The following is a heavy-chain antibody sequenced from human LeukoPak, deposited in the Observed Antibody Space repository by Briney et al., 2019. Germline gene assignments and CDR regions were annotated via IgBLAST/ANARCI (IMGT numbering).Heavy chain of an antibody. CDR3: TTDSWRSTFDY. CDR1: GFTFSNAW. D-gene: IGHD2-2*01. Sequence: GGSLRLSCAASGFTFSNAWMSWVRQAPGKGLEWVGRIKSKTDGGTTDYAAPVKGRFTISRDDSKNTLYLPMNSLKTEDTAVYYCTTDSWRSTFDYWGQGTLVTVSS. V-gene: IGHV3-15*01. J-gene: IGHJ4*02. CDR2: IKSKTDGGTT.